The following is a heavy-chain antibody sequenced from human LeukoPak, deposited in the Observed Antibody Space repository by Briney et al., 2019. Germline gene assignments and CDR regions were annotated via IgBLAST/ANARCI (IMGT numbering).Heavy chain of an antibody. CDR3: ARSTYPRAAFDI. CDR2: INPNSGGT. Sequence: ASVKVSCKASGYTFTGYYMHWVRQAPGQGLEWMGWINPNSGGTNFAQKFQGRVTMTRDTSISTDYMELSRLRSDDTAVYYCARSTYPRAAFDIWGQGTMVTVSS. J-gene: IGHJ3*02. V-gene: IGHV1-2*02. CDR1: GYTFTGYY.